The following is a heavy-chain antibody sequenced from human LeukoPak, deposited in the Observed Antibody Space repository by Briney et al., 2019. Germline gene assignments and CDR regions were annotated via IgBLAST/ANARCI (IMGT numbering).Heavy chain of an antibody. V-gene: IGHV1-69*05. CDR3: AKDSSSRRFDY. CDR2: IIPIFGTA. J-gene: IGHJ4*02. Sequence: GASVKVSCKASGGTFSSYAISWVRQAPGQGLEWMGGIIPIFGTANYAQKLQGRVTMTTDTSTSTAYMELRSLRSDDTAVYYCAKDSSSRRFDYWGQGTLVTVSS. CDR1: GGTFSSYA. D-gene: IGHD6-6*01.